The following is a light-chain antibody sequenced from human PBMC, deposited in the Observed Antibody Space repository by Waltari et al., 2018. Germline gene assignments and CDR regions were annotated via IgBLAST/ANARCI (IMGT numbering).Light chain of an antibody. Sequence: DIQLTQSPSSMSASVGDTVTITCRASQDIRNRLAWFQQIPGKAPNLLSYVASNLQFGVPSRFSGDGSGTDFTLTISNIQPEDFATYYCQQINTYPITFGQGTRLDIK. CDR1: QDIRNR. CDR2: VAS. V-gene: IGKV1-12*01. CDR3: QQINTYPIT. J-gene: IGKJ5*01.